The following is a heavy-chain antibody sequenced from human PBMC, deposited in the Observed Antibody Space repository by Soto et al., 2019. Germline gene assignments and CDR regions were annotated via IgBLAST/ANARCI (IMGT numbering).Heavy chain of an antibody. D-gene: IGHD3-10*01. CDR3: ARVPRMVRGFDY. CDR2: INHSGST. V-gene: IGHV4-34*01. Sequence: SETLSLTCAVYGGSFSGYYWSWIRQPPGKGLEWIGEINHSGSTNYNPSLKSRVTISVDTSKNQFSLKLSSVTAADTAVYYCARVPRMVRGFDYWGQGTLVTVSS. CDR1: GGSFSGYY. J-gene: IGHJ4*02.